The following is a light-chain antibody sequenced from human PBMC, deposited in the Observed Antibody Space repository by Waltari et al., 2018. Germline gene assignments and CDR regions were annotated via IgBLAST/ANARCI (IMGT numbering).Light chain of an antibody. J-gene: IGLJ3*02. CDR3: CSYAGGRTWV. CDR2: EGS. CDR1: SSDVGTYNL. Sequence: QSALTQPASVSGSPGQSITTSCTGTSSDVGTYNLVSWYQQHPGKAPQLLIYEGSKRPSGVSDRFSGSRSGNTASLTISGLQADDEGYYYCCSYAGGRTWVFGGGTKLTVL. V-gene: IGLV2-23*01.